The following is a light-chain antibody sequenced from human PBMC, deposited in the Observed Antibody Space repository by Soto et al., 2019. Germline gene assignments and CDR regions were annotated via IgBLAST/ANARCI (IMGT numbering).Light chain of an antibody. CDR3: SSYTSSGTPYV. V-gene: IGLV2-14*01. CDR1: RSDVGGYNY. CDR2: DVS. Sequence: QSALTQPASVSGSPGQSITISCTGTRSDVGGYNYVSWYQQHPGKAPKLMIYDVSNRPSGVSNRFSGYKSGNTASLTISGLQAEDEADYYCSSYTSSGTPYVFGTGTKLTVL. J-gene: IGLJ1*01.